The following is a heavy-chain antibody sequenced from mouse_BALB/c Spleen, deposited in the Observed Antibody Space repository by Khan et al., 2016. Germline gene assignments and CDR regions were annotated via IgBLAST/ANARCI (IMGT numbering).Heavy chain of an antibody. J-gene: IGHJ2*01. CDR1: GFTFSSFG. Sequence: EVELVESGGGLVQPGGSRKLSCAASGFTFSSFGMHWVRQAPEMGLEWVAFISSGSSAIYYADTVKGRLTISRENPKHNLILQMTSLRSEDTAMYDCGRGDYWGQGTTLTVSS. CDR2: ISSGSSAI. V-gene: IGHV5-17*02. CDR3: GRGDY.